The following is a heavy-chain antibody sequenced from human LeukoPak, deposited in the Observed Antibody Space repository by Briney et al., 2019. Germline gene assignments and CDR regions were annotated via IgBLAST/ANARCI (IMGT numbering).Heavy chain of an antibody. CDR1: GYTFSSYS. J-gene: IGHJ4*02. D-gene: IGHD3-22*01. CDR3: VRLRRNSDTSGFYYYYDF. CDR2: ISVRSNYI. Sequence: GGSLRLSCAASGYTFSSYSINWVRQAPGKGLEWVSSISVRSNYIYYADSVRGRFRISRDGARDSLYLQMNSLRAEDTAVYYCVRLRRNSDTSGFYYYYDFWGQGTLVTVSS. V-gene: IGHV3-21*01.